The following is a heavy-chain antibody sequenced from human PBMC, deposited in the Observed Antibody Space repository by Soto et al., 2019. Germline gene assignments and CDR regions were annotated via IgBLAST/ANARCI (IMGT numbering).Heavy chain of an antibody. Sequence: SVKVSSKAPGFTFFTSAVQWVRQARGQRLEWIGWIVVASSNTTYAQQFQERVTITRDMTTNTAYMELSSLRSEDTAVYYCAADPYCGGDCYFDYWGRGIMVTASS. CDR3: AADPYCGGDCYFDY. CDR2: IVVASSNT. J-gene: IGHJ4*02. V-gene: IGHV1-58*01. D-gene: IGHD2-21*02. CDR1: GFTFFTSA.